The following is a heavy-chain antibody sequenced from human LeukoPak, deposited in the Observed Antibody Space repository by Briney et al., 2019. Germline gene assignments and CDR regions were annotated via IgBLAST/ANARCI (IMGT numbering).Heavy chain of an antibody. J-gene: IGHJ4*02. CDR2: KKQDGSEK. D-gene: IGHD3-16*01. CDR3: ARDDYLGY. CDR1: GFNFNGFW. V-gene: IGHV3-7*05. Sequence: GSLKLPCAASGFNFNGFWMAWVPQAPGRGLEWVAHKKQDGSEKNYVDPVKGRFTISRDNAKNSVYLQMDTLRAEDTAVYYCARDDYLGYWGQGTLVTVSS.